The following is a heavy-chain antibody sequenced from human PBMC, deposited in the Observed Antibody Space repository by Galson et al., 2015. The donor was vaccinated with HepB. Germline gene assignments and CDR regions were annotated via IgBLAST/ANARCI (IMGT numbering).Heavy chain of an antibody. CDR3: AGMRGVAHNWFDP. CDR2: IYSGFSST. J-gene: IGHJ5*02. V-gene: IGHV5-51*03. Sequence: QSGAEEKKPGESLTISCPASGYTFTTYCIWWVRQMPGKCLEWMGVIYSGFSSTTYNQSFEGQVSFSVDTSINTPYLNWTSLRAMDTAMYYCAGMRGVAHNWFDPWGQGTLVTVSS. CDR1: GYTFTTYC. D-gene: IGHD2-8*01.